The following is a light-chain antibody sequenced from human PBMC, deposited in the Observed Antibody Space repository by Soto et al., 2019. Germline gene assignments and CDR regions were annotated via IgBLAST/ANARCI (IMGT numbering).Light chain of an antibody. J-gene: IGKJ1*01. V-gene: IGKV1-39*01. Sequence: DIQMTQSPSSLSASVGERITITCRASQNIGAYLNWYQHKPGRAPRFLIYSVSTLQSWVTSRFNGSGSGTDFTLTISSMQPEDFASYYCQQSYSSPWTFGQGTKVDIK. CDR2: SVS. CDR1: QNIGAY. CDR3: QQSYSSPWT.